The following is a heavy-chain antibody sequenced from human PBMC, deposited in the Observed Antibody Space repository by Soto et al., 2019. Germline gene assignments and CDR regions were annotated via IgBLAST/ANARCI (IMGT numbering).Heavy chain of an antibody. J-gene: IGHJ4*02. CDR2: VTGGNGDT. D-gene: IGHD1-20*01. CDR3: ARDSGIRGPSGDLDY. Sequence: QVQLVQSGAEVKEPGASVKVSCRASGYTFMSHVMHWVRQAPGQRLEWMGWVTGGNGDTKYSQNFQDRVTITRYTAATTAYMELSRLTSEDTAVYYCARDSGIRGPSGDLDYWGQGTLVTVSS. V-gene: IGHV1-3*01. CDR1: GYTFMSHV.